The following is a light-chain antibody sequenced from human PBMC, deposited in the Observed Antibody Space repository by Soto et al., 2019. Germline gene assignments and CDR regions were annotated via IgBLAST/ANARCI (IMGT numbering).Light chain of an antibody. Sequence: EIVLTQSPGTLSLSPGERATLSCRASQSVSSSYLAWYQQKPGQAPRLLIYGASSRATGIPDRFSGSGSGTDFTLTISRLEPEDFAVYYCQELASNFGGGNKGDIK. V-gene: IGKV3-20*01. CDR1: QSVSSSY. CDR2: GAS. CDR3: QELASN. J-gene: IGKJ4*01.